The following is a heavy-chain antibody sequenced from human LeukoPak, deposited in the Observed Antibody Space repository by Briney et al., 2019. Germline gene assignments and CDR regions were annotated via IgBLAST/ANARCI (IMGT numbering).Heavy chain of an antibody. CDR1: GFTFSSYV. V-gene: IGHV3-23*01. Sequence: PGGSVRLSCAASGFTFSSYVMSWVRQAPGKGLEWVSAITGAGGGTNYADSVKGRFTISRDNSKNTLYLQMNSLRAEDTAVYYCAKETSSGNFVTIDCWGQGTLVTVSS. J-gene: IGHJ4*02. CDR2: ITGAGGGT. D-gene: IGHD1-26*01. CDR3: AKETSSGNFVTIDC.